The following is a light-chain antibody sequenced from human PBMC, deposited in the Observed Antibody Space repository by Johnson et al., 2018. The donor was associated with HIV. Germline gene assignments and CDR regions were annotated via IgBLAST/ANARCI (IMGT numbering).Light chain of an antibody. CDR3: GTWDSSLTTSYG. J-gene: IGLJ1*01. Sequence: QSVLTQPPSVSAAPGQKVTISCSGSSSNIGNNYVYWYQQLPGTAPKLLIYDNNKRPSVIPDRFSGSKSGTSATLGITGLQTGDEADYYCGTWDSSLTTSYGFGTGTKVIVV. CDR1: SSNIGNNY. CDR2: DNN. V-gene: IGLV1-51*01.